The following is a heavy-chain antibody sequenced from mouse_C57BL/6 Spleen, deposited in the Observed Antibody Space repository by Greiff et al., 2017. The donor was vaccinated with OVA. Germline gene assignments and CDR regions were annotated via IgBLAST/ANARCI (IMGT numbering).Heavy chain of an antibody. D-gene: IGHD1-1*01. Sequence: VQLQQSGTELVKPGASVKLSCKASGYTFTSYWMHWVKQRPGQGLEWIGNINPSNGGTNYNEKFKSKATLTVDKSSSTAYMQLSSLTSGDSAVYYCARPYYYGSSPFAYWGQGTLVTVSA. J-gene: IGHJ3*01. CDR3: ARPYYYGSSPFAY. CDR1: GYTFTSYW. V-gene: IGHV1-53*01. CDR2: INPSNGGT.